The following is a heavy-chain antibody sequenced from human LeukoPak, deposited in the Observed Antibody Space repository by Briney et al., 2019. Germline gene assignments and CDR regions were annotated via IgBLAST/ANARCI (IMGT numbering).Heavy chain of an antibody. Sequence: GGSLRLSCTVSGFTVSSNSMSWVRQAPGKGLEWVSFIYSDNTHYSDSVKGRFTISRDNSKNTLYLQMNSLRAEDTALYYCARIGYSSSSNGYWGQGTLVTVSS. CDR2: IYSDNT. CDR3: ARIGYSSSSNGY. J-gene: IGHJ4*02. D-gene: IGHD6-6*01. V-gene: IGHV3-53*01. CDR1: GFTVSSNS.